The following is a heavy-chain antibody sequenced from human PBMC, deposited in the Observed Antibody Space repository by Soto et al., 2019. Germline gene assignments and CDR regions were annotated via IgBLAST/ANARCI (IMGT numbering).Heavy chain of an antibody. Sequence: RESLKISCKCSGYNFATYWIAWVRQMPGKGLEYMGIIYPGDSDTRYSPSFQGQVTFSADKSINTAYLQWSSLKASDTAMYYCARHGFYGDYASNYFDPWGQGTLVTVSS. V-gene: IGHV5-51*01. D-gene: IGHD4-17*01. CDR2: IYPGDSDT. CDR3: ARHGFYGDYASNYFDP. J-gene: IGHJ5*02. CDR1: GYNFATYW.